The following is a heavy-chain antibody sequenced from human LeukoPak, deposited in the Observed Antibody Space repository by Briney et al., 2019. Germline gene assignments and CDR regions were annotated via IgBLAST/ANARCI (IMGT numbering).Heavy chain of an antibody. CDR1: GYTFTGFY. CDR2: INPNIGGT. D-gene: IGHD3-3*01. J-gene: IGHJ4*02. V-gene: IGHV1-2*02. Sequence: GASVKVSCKASGYTFTGFYIHWVRQAPGQGPEWMGWINPNIGGTNYAQKFRGRVSLTRDTSTSTAYMELRSLRSDDTAVYYCASNSYYDFWSGTLDYWGQGTLVTVSS. CDR3: ASNSYYDFWSGTLDY.